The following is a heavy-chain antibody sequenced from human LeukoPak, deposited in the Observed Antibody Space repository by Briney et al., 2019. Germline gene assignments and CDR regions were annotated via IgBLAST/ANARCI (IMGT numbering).Heavy chain of an antibody. CDR1: GFTFSSYA. J-gene: IGHJ4*02. Sequence: GGSLRLSCAASGFTFSSYAMHWVRQAPGKGLEWVAVISYDGSNKYYADSVKGRFTISRDNSKNTLYLQMNSLRAEDTAVYYCAKRSKYYFDYWGQGTLVTVSS. CDR3: AKRSKYYFDY. D-gene: IGHD3-10*01. V-gene: IGHV3-30-3*02. CDR2: ISYDGSNK.